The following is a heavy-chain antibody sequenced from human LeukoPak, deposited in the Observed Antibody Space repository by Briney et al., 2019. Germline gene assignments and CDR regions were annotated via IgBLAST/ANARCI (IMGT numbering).Heavy chain of an antibody. CDR2: ISGHDGST. Sequence: GGSLRLSCAASGFTFSSYAMSWVRQAPGKGLEWVSSISGHDGSTYYADSVKGRFTISRDNSKNTLYLHMSTLRAEDTAIYYCARAPRAWWFDPWGQGTLVTVSS. V-gene: IGHV3-23*01. CDR1: GFTFSSYA. CDR3: ARAPRAWWFDP. J-gene: IGHJ5*02.